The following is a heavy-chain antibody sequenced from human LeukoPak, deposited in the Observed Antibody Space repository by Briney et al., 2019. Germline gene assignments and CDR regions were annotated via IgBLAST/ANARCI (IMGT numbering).Heavy chain of an antibody. D-gene: IGHD2-21*02. CDR1: GGSFSGYY. Sequence: SETLSLTYAVYGGSFSGYYWSWIRQPAGKGLEWVGRLYTSGNTNYNPSLRSRITMSVDTSKNQFSLKLASVTAADTAVYYCAGMVTFQTNFDFWGQGTLVTVSS. CDR2: LYTSGNT. CDR3: AGMVTFQTNFDF. V-gene: IGHV4-59*10. J-gene: IGHJ4*02.